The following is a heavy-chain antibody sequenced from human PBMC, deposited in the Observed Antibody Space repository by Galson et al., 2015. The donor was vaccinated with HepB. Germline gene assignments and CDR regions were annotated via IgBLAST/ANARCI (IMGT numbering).Heavy chain of an antibody. CDR1: GFTFSSYG. CDR2: ISYDGSNK. V-gene: IGHV3-30*18. Sequence: SLRLSCAASGFTFSSYGMHWVRQAPGKGLEWVAVISYDGSNKYYADSVKGRFTISRDNSKNTLYLQMNSLRAEDTAVYYCAKGSPYYDSRRGFDYWGQGTLVTVSS. J-gene: IGHJ4*02. CDR3: AKGSPYYDSRRGFDY. D-gene: IGHD3-22*01.